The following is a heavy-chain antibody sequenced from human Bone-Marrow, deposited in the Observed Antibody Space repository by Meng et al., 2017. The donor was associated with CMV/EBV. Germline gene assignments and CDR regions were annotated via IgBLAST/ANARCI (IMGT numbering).Heavy chain of an antibody. CDR3: ARATGSHIDY. CDR2: ISYDGSNK. V-gene: IGHV3-30*04. D-gene: IGHD3-10*01. J-gene: IGHJ4*02. Sequence: GGSLRLSCAASGFTFTSYALHWVRQAPGKGLEWVTVISYDGSNKYYADSVKGRFTISRDNSKNTLYLQMNSLRTGDTAVYYCARATGSHIDYWGQGTLVTVSS. CDR1: GFTFTSYA.